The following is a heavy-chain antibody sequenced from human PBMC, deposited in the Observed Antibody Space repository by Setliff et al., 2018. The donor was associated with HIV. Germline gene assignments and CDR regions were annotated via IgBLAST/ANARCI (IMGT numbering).Heavy chain of an antibody. D-gene: IGHD3-22*01. V-gene: IGHV4-34*01. Sequence: PSETLSLTCAVYGGSFSGLYWNWIRQAQGKGREWIGEINHSRRTKYNPSLKSRVTISVDTSKNQFSLKLSSVTAADTAFYYCARGFSGDYLFTGYLDVWGKGTTVTVSS. J-gene: IGHJ6*03. CDR3: ARGFSGDYLFTGYLDV. CDR2: INHSRRT. CDR1: GGSFSGLY.